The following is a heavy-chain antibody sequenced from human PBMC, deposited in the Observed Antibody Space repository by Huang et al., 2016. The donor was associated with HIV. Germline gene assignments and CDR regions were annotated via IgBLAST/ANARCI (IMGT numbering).Heavy chain of an antibody. J-gene: IGHJ6*02. Sequence: EVQLVQSGAEVKKPGESLKISCKGSGYRFRSNWIGWVRQMRGKGLEWIGIIYPGDSDTRYSPSFQGQVTISADKSINTAYLQWSSLKASDTAMYYCARLIGSPSFYYGLDVWGQGTTVTVSS. V-gene: IGHV5-51*01. D-gene: IGHD3-10*01. CDR2: IYPGDSDT. CDR1: GYRFRSNW. CDR3: ARLIGSPSFYYGLDV.